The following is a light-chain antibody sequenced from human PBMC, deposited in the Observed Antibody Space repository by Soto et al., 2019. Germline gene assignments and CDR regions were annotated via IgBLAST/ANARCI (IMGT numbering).Light chain of an antibody. V-gene: IGLV1-36*01. Sequence: QLVLTQPPSVSEAPRQRVTISCSGSSSNIGNNAVNWYQQLPGKAPKLLIYYDDLLPSGVSDRFSGSKSGTSASLAISGLQSEDEADYYCAAWDDSLNGHVVFGGGTKLTVL. J-gene: IGLJ2*01. CDR2: YDD. CDR1: SSNIGNNA. CDR3: AAWDDSLNGHVV.